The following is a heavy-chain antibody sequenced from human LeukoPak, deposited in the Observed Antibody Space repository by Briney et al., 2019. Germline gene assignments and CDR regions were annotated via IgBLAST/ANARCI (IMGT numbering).Heavy chain of an antibody. Sequence: ASVKVSCKASGYTFTSYGISWVRQAPGQGLEWMGWISAYNGNTNYAQKLQGRATMTTDTSTSTAYMELRSLGSDDTAVYYCARALTSWETFDYWGQGTLVTVSS. D-gene: IGHD2-2*01. CDR2: ISAYNGNT. V-gene: IGHV1-18*01. J-gene: IGHJ4*02. CDR3: ARALTSWETFDY. CDR1: GYTFTSYG.